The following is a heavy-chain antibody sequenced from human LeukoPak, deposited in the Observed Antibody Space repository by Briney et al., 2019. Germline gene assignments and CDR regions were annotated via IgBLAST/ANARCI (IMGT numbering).Heavy chain of an antibody. CDR1: GYTFTGYY. CDR3: ARDRVPAERFDY. J-gene: IGHJ4*02. CDR2: INPSGGST. D-gene: IGHD2-2*01. V-gene: IGHV1-46*01. Sequence: ASVKVSCKASGYTFTGYYMHWVRQAPGQGLEWMGIINPSGGSTSYAQKFQGRVTMTRDTSTSTVYMELSSLRSEDTAVYYCARDRVPAERFDYWGQGTLVTVSS.